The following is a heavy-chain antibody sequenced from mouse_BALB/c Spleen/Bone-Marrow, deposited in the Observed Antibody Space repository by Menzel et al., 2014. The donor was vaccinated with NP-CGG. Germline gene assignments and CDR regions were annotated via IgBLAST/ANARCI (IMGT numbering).Heavy chain of an antibody. J-gene: IGHJ4*01. D-gene: IGHD2-4*01. V-gene: IGHV1-7*01. CDR2: INPSTGYT. CDR3: ARNYDYDGRYYAMDY. Sequence: VQLQQSGPELAKPGASVKMSCKASGYNFISYWMHWVKQRPGQGLEWIGYINPSTGYTEYNQKFKDKATLTADKSSSKAYMQLSSLTSEDSAVYYCARNYDYDGRYYAMDYWGQGTSVTVSS. CDR1: GYNFISYW.